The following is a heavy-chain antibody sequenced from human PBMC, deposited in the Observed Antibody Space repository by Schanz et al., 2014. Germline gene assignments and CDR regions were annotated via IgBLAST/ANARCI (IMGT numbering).Heavy chain of an antibody. V-gene: IGHV3-74*01. Sequence: EVHLVESGGGLVQPGGSLRLSCAASGFTFSSSWMHWVRQAPGKGLVWVSRTSHDGSFTTFADSVKGRFIISRDSSKNTLFLQMNSLRAEDTAVYFCARDGGRDGYNLAFDVWGQGTLVTVSS. D-gene: IGHD5-12*01. J-gene: IGHJ3*01. CDR1: GFTFSSSW. CDR3: ARDGGRDGYNLAFDV. CDR2: TSHDGSFT.